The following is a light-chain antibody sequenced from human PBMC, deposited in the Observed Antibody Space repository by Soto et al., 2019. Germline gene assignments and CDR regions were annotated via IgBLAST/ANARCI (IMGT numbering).Light chain of an antibody. V-gene: IGKV1-5*03. CDR2: KAS. J-gene: IGKJ2*01. CDR3: QQYNNYPYT. Sequence: DIQMTQSPSTLSASVGDRVTITCRASQSIRSWLAWYQQKPGKAPKLLIYKASSLESGVPSRFSGSGSGTEFTLTISSLPPDDFATYYCQQYNNYPYTVGQGTKLEIK. CDR1: QSIRSW.